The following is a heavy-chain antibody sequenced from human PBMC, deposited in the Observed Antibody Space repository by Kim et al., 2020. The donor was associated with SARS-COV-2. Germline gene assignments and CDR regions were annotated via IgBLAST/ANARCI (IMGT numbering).Heavy chain of an antibody. Sequence: SETLSLTCTVSGYSISSGYYWGWIRQPPGKGLEWIGSIYHSGSTYYNPSLKSRVTISVDTSKNQFSLKLSSVTAADTAVYYCARDHYGDYGEEDYWGQGTLVTVSS. D-gene: IGHD4-17*01. CDR3: ARDHYGDYGEEDY. J-gene: IGHJ4*02. CDR1: GYSISSGYY. CDR2: IYHSGST. V-gene: IGHV4-38-2*02.